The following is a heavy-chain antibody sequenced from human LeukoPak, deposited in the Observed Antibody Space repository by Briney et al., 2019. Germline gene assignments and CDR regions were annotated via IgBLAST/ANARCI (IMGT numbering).Heavy chain of an antibody. CDR3: ARVKSRPYSGSYLDY. D-gene: IGHD1-26*01. V-gene: IGHV1-18*01. CDR2: ISAYNGNT. Sequence: ASVKVSCKASGYTFTSYGISWVRQAHGQGLEWMGWISAYNGNTNYAQKLQGRVTMTTDTSTSTAYMELRSLRSDDTAVYYCARVKSRPYSGSYLDYWGQGTLVTVSS. J-gene: IGHJ4*02. CDR1: GYTFTSYG.